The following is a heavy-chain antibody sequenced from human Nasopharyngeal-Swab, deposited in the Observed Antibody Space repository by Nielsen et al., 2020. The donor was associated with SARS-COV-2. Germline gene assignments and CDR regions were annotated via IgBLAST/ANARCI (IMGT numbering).Heavy chain of an antibody. CDR3: AREFSAPLLAFYYYYGMDV. Sequence: GESLKISCAASGFTFSSYAMTWVRQAPGKGLEWVSGISGSGDSTYCADSVKGRFTISRDNSKNSLYLQMNSLRAEDTAVYYCAREFSAPLLAFYYYYGMDVWGQGTTVTVSS. D-gene: IGHD2-15*01. CDR2: ISGSGDST. J-gene: IGHJ6*02. V-gene: IGHV3-23*01. CDR1: GFTFSSYA.